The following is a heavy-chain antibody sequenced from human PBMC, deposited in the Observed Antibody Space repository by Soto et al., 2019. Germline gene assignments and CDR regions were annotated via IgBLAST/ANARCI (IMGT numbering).Heavy chain of an antibody. J-gene: IGHJ4*02. D-gene: IGHD2-2*01. CDR3: AKDYKRAIFRLSHIAY. V-gene: IGHV3-30*18. CDR1: GVTFGSYG. CDR2: ISYDGSNK. Sequence: GGSLRLSCAASGVTFGSYGMHWVRQAPGKGLEWVAVISYDGSNKYYADSVKGRFTISRDNSKNTLYLQMNSLRAEDTAVYYCAKDYKRAIFRLSHIAYWGQGTPVTVSS.